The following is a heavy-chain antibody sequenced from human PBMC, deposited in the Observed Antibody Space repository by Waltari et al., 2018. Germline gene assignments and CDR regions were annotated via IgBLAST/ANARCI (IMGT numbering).Heavy chain of an antibody. CDR3: VTALGDRSSASRPFDV. J-gene: IGHJ3*01. D-gene: IGHD3-10*01. V-gene: IGHV1-69-2*01. CDR2: VDAEDGEK. Sequence: EVQLLQSGTELKKPGSTVKISCQVSGYRFTHSYIHWVQQAPGKGPQGRGMVDAEDGEKIDAGRFQGRVTITADTSTETAFMELSSLTSDDTAVYYCVTALGDRSSASRPFDVWGLGTLITVSS. CDR1: GYRFTHSY.